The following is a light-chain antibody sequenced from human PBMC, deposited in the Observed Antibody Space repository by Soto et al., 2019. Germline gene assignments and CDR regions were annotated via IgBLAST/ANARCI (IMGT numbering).Light chain of an antibody. CDR1: QSVSSN. Sequence: EIVMTQSPATLSVSPGERATLSCRVSQSVSSNLAWYRRNPGKAPVLPIYGASTRATGIPARFSGSGSGTEFTLPISSLQSEDFAVYDGQQYNNWPLFTFGPGTKVDIK. CDR3: QQYNNWPLFT. CDR2: GAS. J-gene: IGKJ3*01. V-gene: IGKV3-15*01.